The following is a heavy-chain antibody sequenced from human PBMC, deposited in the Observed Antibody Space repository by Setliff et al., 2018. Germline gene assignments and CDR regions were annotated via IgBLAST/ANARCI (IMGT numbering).Heavy chain of an antibody. CDR1: GGSISSYY. D-gene: IGHD5-18*01. CDR3: ARDRRGYSYGSLGYYYYYMDV. J-gene: IGHJ6*03. V-gene: IGHV4-4*07. Sequence: SETLSLTCTVSGGSISSYYWSWIRQPAGKGLEWIRRIYTSGSTNYNPSLKSRVTMSVDTSKNQFSLKLSSVTAADTAVYYCARDRRGYSYGSLGYYYYYMDVWGKGTTVTVSS. CDR2: IYTSGST.